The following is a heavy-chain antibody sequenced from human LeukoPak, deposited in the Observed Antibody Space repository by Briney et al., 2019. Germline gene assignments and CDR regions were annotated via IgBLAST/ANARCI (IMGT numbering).Heavy chain of an antibody. CDR1: GFTFSSYA. V-gene: IGHV3-23*01. CDR3: AKAPYGDYMWNNWFDP. J-gene: IGHJ5*02. D-gene: IGHD4-17*01. Sequence: GRSLRLSCAASGFTFSSYAMSWVRQAPGKGLEWVSAISGSGGSTYYADSVKGRFTISRDNSKNTLYLQMSSLRAEDTAVYYCAKAPYGDYMWNNWFDPWGQGTLVTVSS. CDR2: ISGSGGST.